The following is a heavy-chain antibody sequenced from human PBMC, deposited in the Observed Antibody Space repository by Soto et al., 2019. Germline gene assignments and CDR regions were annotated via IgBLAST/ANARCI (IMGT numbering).Heavy chain of an antibody. CDR3: ARGDTYDT. D-gene: IGHD2-8*01. J-gene: IGHJ5*02. CDR1: GGTFSTYT. CDR2: IIPIFATP. V-gene: IGHV1-69*12. Sequence: QVHLVQSGAEVKKPGSSVKVSCKASGGTFSTYTITWVRQAPGQGLEWMGGIIPIFATPNYAQKFQGRVTITADESTSTAYMELSSLRSEDAAVYYCARGDTYDTWGQGTLVTVSS.